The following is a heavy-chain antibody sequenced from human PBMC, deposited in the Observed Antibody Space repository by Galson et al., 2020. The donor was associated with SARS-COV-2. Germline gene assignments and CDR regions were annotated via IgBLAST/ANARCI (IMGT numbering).Heavy chain of an antibody. CDR3: AKKSFAYCGGDCSYFDY. J-gene: IGHJ4*02. Sequence: GGSLRLSCAASGFTFSVNGMHWVRQAPGKGLEWVAVIWYDGSNKYYADSVKGRFTISRDNSRNTLYLQMHSLRAEDTAVYYCAKKSFAYCGGDCSYFDYWGQGTLVTVSS. CDR1: GFTFSVNG. D-gene: IGHD2-21*02. V-gene: IGHV3-33*06. CDR2: IWYDGSNK.